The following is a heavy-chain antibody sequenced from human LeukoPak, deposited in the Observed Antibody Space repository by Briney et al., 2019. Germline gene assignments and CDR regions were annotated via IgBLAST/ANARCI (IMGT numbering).Heavy chain of an antibody. CDR1: GFIFSRYG. D-gene: IGHD6-13*01. V-gene: IGHV3-30*18. J-gene: IGHJ4*02. Sequence: GGPLRLSCAASGFIFSRYGMHWVRQAPGKGLEWVTFISDYGSRRYHADSVKDHVTISRDDSKNTLYLQMNSLRLEDTAVYFCAKDLSTTWSFDYWGQGTLVTVPS. CDR2: ISDYGSRR. CDR3: AKDLSTTWSFDY.